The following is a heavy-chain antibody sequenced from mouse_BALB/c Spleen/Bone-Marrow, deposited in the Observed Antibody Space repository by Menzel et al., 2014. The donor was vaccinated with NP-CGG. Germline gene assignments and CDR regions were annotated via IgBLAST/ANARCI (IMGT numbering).Heavy chain of an antibody. CDR3: TRREYYRYDRAMDY. CDR2: INPSNGGT. V-gene: IGHV1-53*01. D-gene: IGHD2-14*01. J-gene: IGHJ4*01. Sequence: QVQLKHSGAELVKPGASVKLSCKASGYTFTSYYMYWVKQRPGQGLEWIGKINPSNGGTNFNEKFKSKATLTVDKSSSTAYMQLSSLTSEDSAVYYCTRREYYRYDRAMDYWGQGTSVTVSS. CDR1: GYTFTSYY.